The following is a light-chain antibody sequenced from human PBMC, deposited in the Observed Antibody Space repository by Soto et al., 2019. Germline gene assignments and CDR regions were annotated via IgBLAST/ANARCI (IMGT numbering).Light chain of an antibody. CDR1: SSNIGAGYD. Sequence: QSVLTQPPSVSGAPGQRVTISCTGSSSNIGAGYDVHWYQQLPGTAPKLLIYGNSNRPSGVPDRFSGSKSGTSASLAITGLQAEDEADYYCPSYDRSLSGNVVFGGGTKLTVL. CDR2: GNS. V-gene: IGLV1-40*01. CDR3: PSYDRSLSGNVV. J-gene: IGLJ2*01.